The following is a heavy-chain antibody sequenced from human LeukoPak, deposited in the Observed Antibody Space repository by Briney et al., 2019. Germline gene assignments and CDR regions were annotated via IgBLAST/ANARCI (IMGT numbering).Heavy chain of an antibody. V-gene: IGHV3-21*01. CDR2: ISTRGSHR. CDR1: GFTFSNYN. Sequence: PGGSLRLSCAASGFTFSNYNMTWVRQAPGKGLEWVSVISTRGSHRYYGDSVKGRFTISRDDSKQSLYLQMNSLRVEDTAVYYCARVRDGYNHPFDYWGQGTLVTVSS. CDR3: ARVRDGYNHPFDY. D-gene: IGHD5-24*01. J-gene: IGHJ4*02.